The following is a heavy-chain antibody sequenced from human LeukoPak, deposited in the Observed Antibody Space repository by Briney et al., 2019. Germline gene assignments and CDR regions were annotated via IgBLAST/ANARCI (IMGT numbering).Heavy chain of an antibody. Sequence: KPSETLSLTCTVSGGSIGSYYWSWIRQPPGKGLEWIGYIYYSGSTNYNPSLKSRVTISVDTSKNQFSLKLSSVTAADTAVYYCARLAGYSSSWNKDWFDPWGQGTLVTVSS. J-gene: IGHJ5*02. CDR3: ARLAGYSSSWNKDWFDP. CDR2: IYYSGST. CDR1: GGSIGSYY. D-gene: IGHD6-13*01. V-gene: IGHV4-59*01.